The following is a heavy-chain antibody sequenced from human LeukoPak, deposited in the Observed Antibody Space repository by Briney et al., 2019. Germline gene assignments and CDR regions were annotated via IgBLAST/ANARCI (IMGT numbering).Heavy chain of an antibody. D-gene: IGHD3-16*02. V-gene: IGHV4-59*01. CDR2: IYYSGST. CDR3: ARGGGIVFDY. CDR1: GGSISSYY. Sequence: SETLSLTCTVSGGSISSYYWSWIRQPPGKGLEWIGYIYYSGSTNYNPSLKSRVTISVDTSKNQFSLKLSSVTAADTAVYYCARGGGIVFDYWGQGNMVTVSS. J-gene: IGHJ4*02.